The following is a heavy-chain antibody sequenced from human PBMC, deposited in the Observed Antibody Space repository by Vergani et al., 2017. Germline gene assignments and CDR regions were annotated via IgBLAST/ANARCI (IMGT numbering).Heavy chain of an antibody. CDR1: GYTFTSYY. Sequence: QVQLVQSGAEVKKPGASVKVSCKASGYTFTSYYMHWVRQAPGQGLEWMGIINPSGGSTSYAQKFQGRVTMTRDTSTSTVYMELSSLRSEDTAVYYGARGGSLPDYYDYYGMDVWGQGTTVTVAS. J-gene: IGHJ6*02. CDR3: ARGGSLPDYYDYYGMDV. D-gene: IGHD1-26*01. CDR2: INPSGGST. V-gene: IGHV1-46*01.